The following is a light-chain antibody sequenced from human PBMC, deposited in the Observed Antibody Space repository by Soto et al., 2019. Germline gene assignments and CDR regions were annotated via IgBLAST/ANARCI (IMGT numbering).Light chain of an antibody. V-gene: IGLV1-40*01. CDR2: VNS. CDR1: SSNIRAGYD. Sequence: QSVLTQPPSVSGAPGQRVTISCTGSSSNIRAGYDVHWYQQLPGTAPKLLIYVNSNRPSGVPDRFSGSKSGTSASLAITGLQAEDEADYYCQSYDSRLSGSVFGGGTKLTVL. J-gene: IGLJ2*01. CDR3: QSYDSRLSGSV.